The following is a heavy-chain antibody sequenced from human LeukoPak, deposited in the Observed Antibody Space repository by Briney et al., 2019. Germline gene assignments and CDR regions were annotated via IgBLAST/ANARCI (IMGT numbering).Heavy chain of an antibody. J-gene: IGHJ4*02. CDR1: GFTVSSNY. Sequence: GGSLRLSCAASGFTVSSNYMSWVRQAPGKGLVWVARINTDGSSTFYADSVKGRFTISRDNAKNTLYLQMNSLRTEDTAVYHCARDLGAQWGQGTLVTVSS. V-gene: IGHV3-74*01. CDR3: ARDLGAQ. CDR2: INTDGSST.